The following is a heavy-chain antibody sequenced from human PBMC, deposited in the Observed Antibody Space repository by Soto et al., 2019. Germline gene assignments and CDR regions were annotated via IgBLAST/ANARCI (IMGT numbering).Heavy chain of an antibody. D-gene: IGHD6-13*01. J-gene: IGHJ4*02. CDR3: ARSEGSSWYYFDY. CDR2: IYYSGST. V-gene: IGHV4-31*03. CDR1: GGSISSGGYY. Sequence: ASETLSLTCTVSGGSISSGGYYWSWIRQHPGKGLEWIGYIYYSGSTYYNPSLKSRVTISVDTSKNQFSLKLSSVTAADTAVYYCARSEGSSWYYFDYWGQGTLVTVSS.